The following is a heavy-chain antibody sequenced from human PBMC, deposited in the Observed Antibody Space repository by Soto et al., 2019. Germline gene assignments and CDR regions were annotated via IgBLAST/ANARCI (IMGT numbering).Heavy chain of an antibody. J-gene: IGHJ5*02. D-gene: IGHD4-17*01. Sequence: SATLAHTCMVFGGSVNSYYWSGVGQPPGKGLEWIASVYYTGTTNYNPSLGSRVTISIDAPENQISLKLTSVTAADTAFYYCARDTVLTGMFDLWGQGTLVTGSS. CDR3: ARDTVLTGMFDL. V-gene: IGHV4-59*02. CDR1: GGSVNSYY. CDR2: VYYTGTT.